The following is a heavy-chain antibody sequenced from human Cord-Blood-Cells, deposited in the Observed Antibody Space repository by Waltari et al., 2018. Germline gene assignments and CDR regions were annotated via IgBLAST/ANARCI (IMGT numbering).Heavy chain of an antibody. Sequence: QVQLQESGPGLVKPSQTLSLTCTVSGGSISSGGYYCSWIRQHPGKGLEWIGYIYYSGSTYYNPSLKSRVTISVDTSKNQFSLKLSSVTAADTAVYYCARDFSGSYYFDYWGQGTLVTVSS. V-gene: IGHV4-31*03. CDR2: IYYSGST. CDR3: ARDFSGSYYFDY. CDR1: GGSISSGGYY. D-gene: IGHD1-26*01. J-gene: IGHJ4*02.